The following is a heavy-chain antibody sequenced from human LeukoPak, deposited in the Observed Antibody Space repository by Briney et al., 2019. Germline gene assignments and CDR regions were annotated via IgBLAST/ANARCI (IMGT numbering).Heavy chain of an antibody. D-gene: IGHD3-10*01. V-gene: IGHV4-39*01. J-gene: IGHJ4*02. Sequence: SETLTLTCTVSGASIRGSTYYWAWIRQTPGKGLEWIGSIYYSGSTHYTPSLKSRLTISVDTSKNQFSLRVSSVTAADTAVYYCARNSSYSNTGGSDYWGQGILVTVSS. CDR1: GASIRGSTYY. CDR2: IYYSGST. CDR3: ARNSSYSNTGGSDY.